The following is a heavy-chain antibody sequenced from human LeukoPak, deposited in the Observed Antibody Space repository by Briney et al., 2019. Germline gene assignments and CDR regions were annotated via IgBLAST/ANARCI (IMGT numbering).Heavy chain of an antibody. CDR2: IIPILGKA. Sequence: GASVKVSCKASGGIFSSYAFSWVRQAPGQGLEWMGGIIPILGKASYAQKFQGRVTITADESTSTAYTERSSLRSEDTAVYYCATGDSIAVAVEYFHHWGQGTLVTVSS. CDR3: ATGDSIAVAVEYFHH. D-gene: IGHD6-19*01. J-gene: IGHJ1*01. V-gene: IGHV1-69*10. CDR1: GGIFSSYA.